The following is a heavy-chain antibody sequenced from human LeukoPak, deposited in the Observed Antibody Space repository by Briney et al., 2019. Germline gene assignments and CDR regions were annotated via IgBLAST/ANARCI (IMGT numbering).Heavy chain of an antibody. D-gene: IGHD6-19*01. V-gene: IGHV3-23*01. CDR2: VSGGDSRT. CDR3: AKEEAVAGVPYFQH. Sequence: GGSLRLSCAASGFILNNYAISWVRQAPGKGPEWVSAVSGGDSRTFYADSVKGRFTIFTDNSKNTLYLQMNSLRDEDTAVYYCAKEEAVAGVPYFQHWGQGTLVTVSS. J-gene: IGHJ1*01. CDR1: GFILNNYA.